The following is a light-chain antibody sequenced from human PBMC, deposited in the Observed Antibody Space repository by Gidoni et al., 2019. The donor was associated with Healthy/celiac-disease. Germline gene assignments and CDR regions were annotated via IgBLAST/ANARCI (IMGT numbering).Light chain of an antibody. V-gene: IGKV1-39*01. CDR1: QSISSY. CDR3: QQSYSTPASIT. J-gene: IGKJ5*01. CDR2: AAS. Sequence: IQMTQSPSSLSASVGDRVTITCRASQSISSYLNWYQQKPGKAPKLLIYAASSLQSGVPSRFSGSGSGTEFNLTISSLQPEDFATYDCQQSYSTPASITFGQGTRLEIK.